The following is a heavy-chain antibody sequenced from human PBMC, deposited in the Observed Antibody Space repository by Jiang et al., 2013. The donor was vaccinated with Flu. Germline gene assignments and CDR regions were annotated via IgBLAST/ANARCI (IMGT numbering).Heavy chain of an antibody. V-gene: IGHV4-34*01. J-gene: IGHJ6*02. CDR3: ARDQGYSSSWYSHYYYGMDV. Sequence: STNYNPSLKSRVTISVDTSKNQFSLKLSSVTAADTAVYYCARDQGYSSSWYSHYYYGMDVWGQGTTVTVSS. D-gene: IGHD6-13*01. CDR2: ST.